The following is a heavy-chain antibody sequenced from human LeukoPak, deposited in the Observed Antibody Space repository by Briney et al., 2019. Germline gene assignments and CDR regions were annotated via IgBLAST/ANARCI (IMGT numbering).Heavy chain of an antibody. Sequence: PGGSLRLSCAASGFTSSSYSMNWVRQAPGKGLEWVSSISSSSSYIYYADSVKGRFTISRDNAKNSLYLQMNSLRAEDTAVYYCTRERTYDSSGYYYTVDAFDIWGQGTMVTVSS. J-gene: IGHJ3*02. CDR2: ISSSSSYI. CDR3: TRERTYDSSGYYYTVDAFDI. CDR1: GFTSSSYS. V-gene: IGHV3-21*01. D-gene: IGHD3-22*01.